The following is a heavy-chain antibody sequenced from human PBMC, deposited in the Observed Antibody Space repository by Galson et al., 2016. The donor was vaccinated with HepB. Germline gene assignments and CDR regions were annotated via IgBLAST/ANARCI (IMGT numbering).Heavy chain of an antibody. CDR2: ISESGDST. J-gene: IGHJ5*01. V-gene: IGHV3-23*01. CDR3: VNRHWLDS. CDR1: GFTFSTYG. Sequence: SLRLSCAASGFTFSTYGMSWVRQAPGKGLEWVSSISESGDSTHFADSVKGRFTISRDNSQETVYLQMNSLRAEDTAVYYCVNRHWLDSWGQGTLVTVSS.